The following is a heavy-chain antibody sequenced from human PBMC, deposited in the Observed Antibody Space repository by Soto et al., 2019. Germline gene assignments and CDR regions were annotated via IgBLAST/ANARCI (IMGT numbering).Heavy chain of an antibody. CDR1: GFTFSSYG. V-gene: IGHV3-30*18. Sequence: GGSLRLSCAASGFTFSSYGMHWVRQAPGKGLEWVAVISYDGSNKYYADSVKGRFTISRDNSKNTLYLQMNSLRAEDTAVYYCSKGYSSSWPYYYYYYGMDVWGQGTTVTVSS. CDR3: SKGYSSSWPYYYYYYGMDV. CDR2: ISYDGSNK. D-gene: IGHD6-13*01. J-gene: IGHJ6*02.